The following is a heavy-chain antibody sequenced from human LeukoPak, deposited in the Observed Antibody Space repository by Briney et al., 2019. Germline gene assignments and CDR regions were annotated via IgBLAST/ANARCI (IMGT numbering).Heavy chain of an antibody. J-gene: IGHJ4*02. Sequence: GGSLRLSCAASGFTFSSYWMSWVRQAPGKGLEWVANIKQDGSEKYYVDSVKGRFTISRDNAKNSLYLQMNSLRAEDTAVYYCARYSYGYVDYFDYWGQGTLVTVS. CDR3: ARYSYGYVDYFDY. V-gene: IGHV3-7*01. CDR2: IKQDGSEK. D-gene: IGHD5-18*01. CDR1: GFTFSSYW.